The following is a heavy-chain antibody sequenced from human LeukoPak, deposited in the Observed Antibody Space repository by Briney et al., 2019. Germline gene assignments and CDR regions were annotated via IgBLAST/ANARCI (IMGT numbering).Heavy chain of an antibody. D-gene: IGHD3-16*01. V-gene: IGHV4-59*08. J-gene: IGHJ4*02. CDR2: IYYTGST. CDR1: GGSINNYY. CDR3: ARFSQYYDSSTHYLDY. Sequence: SETLSLTCTVSGGSINNYYWSWVRQPPGAGLEWLAYIYYTGSTNYNPSLKTRLTISVDTSKNQFSLRLNSVTAADTAVYYCARFSQYYDSSTHYLDYWGQGILVTVSS.